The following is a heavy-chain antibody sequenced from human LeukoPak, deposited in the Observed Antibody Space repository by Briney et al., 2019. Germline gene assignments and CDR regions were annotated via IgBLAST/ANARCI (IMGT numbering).Heavy chain of an antibody. D-gene: IGHD6-19*01. J-gene: IGHJ4*02. CDR1: GFTFSSYA. Sequence: GSLRLSCAASGFTFSSYAMSWVRQAPGKGLEWVSYISSSGSTIYYADSVKGRFSISRDNAKNLLHLQMNSLRAEDTAVYYCARGTVAGKAPYWGQGTLVTVSS. V-gene: IGHV3-48*01. CDR3: ARGTVAGKAPY. CDR2: ISSSGSTI.